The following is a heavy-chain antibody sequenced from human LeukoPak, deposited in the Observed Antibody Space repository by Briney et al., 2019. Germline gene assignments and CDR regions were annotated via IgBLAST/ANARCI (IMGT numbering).Heavy chain of an antibody. D-gene: IGHD5-24*01. CDR2: IYYSGST. V-gene: IGHV4-39*07. J-gene: IGHJ4*02. CDR3: ARARRDGYNEGYFDY. CDR1: GGSISSSSYY. Sequence: SETLSLTCTVSGGSISSSSYYWGWIRQPPGKGLEWIGSIYYSGSTYYNPSLKSRVTISVDTSKNQFSLKLSSVTAADTAVYYCARARRDGYNEGYFDYWGQGTLVTVSS.